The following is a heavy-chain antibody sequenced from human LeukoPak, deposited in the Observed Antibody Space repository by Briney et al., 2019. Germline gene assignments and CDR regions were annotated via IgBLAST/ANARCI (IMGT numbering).Heavy chain of an antibody. D-gene: IGHD3-10*01. CDR1: GFTFSSYE. CDR3: ARDLWFGELFDY. J-gene: IGHJ4*02. Sequence: GGSLRLSCAASGFTFSSYEMNWVRQAPGKGLEWVSYISSSGSTIYYADSVKGRFTISRDNSKNSLYLQMNSLRGEDTAVYYCARDLWFGELFDYWGQGTLVTVSS. V-gene: IGHV3-48*03. CDR2: ISSSGSTI.